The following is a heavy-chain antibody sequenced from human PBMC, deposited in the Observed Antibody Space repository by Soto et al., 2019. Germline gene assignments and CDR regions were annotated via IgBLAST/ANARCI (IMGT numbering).Heavy chain of an antibody. CDR2: IWYDGSLK. Sequence: QVQLVESGGGVVQPGRSLRLSCAASGFTFNTYGMHWVRQAPGKGLEWVAVIWYDGSLKYYADSVKGRFTISRDNSKNTLYLQINSLRAEDTAVYYCARARGYTYGPPTYWGQGTLVTVSS. CDR3: ARARGYTYGPPTY. CDR1: GFTFNTYG. D-gene: IGHD5-18*01. J-gene: IGHJ4*02. V-gene: IGHV3-33*01.